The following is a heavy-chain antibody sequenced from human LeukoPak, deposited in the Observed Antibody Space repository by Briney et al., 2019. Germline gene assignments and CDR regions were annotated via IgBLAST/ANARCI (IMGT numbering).Heavy chain of an antibody. CDR1: GGSFSGYY. J-gene: IGHJ3*02. V-gene: IGHV4-34*01. D-gene: IGHD2-2*01. CDR2: INHSGST. Sequence: SETLSLTCAVYGGSFSGYYWSWIRQPPGKGLEWIGEINHSGSTNYNPSLKSRVTISVDASKNQFSLKLSSVTAADTAVYYCARDRRVCSSTSCPRSAFDIWGQGTMVTVSS. CDR3: ARDRRVCSSTSCPRSAFDI.